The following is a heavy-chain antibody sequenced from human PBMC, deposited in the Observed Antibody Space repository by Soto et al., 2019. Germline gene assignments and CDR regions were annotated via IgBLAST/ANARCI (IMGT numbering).Heavy chain of an antibody. CDR1: GFTFSRYA. V-gene: IGHV3-23*01. CDR3: ARRGRGSYYDY. Sequence: EVQLLESGGGLVQPGGSLRLSCAASGFTFSRYAMRWVRQAPGKGLEWVSAISGSGGSTYYADSVKGRFTISRDNSKNTMYLQMNSLRAEDTAVYYCARRGRGSYYDYWGQGTLVIVTS. J-gene: IGHJ4*02. CDR2: ISGSGGST. D-gene: IGHD1-26*01.